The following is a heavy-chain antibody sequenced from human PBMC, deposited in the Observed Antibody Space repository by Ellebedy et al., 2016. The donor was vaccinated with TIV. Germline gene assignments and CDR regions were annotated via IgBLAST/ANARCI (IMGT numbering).Heavy chain of an antibody. CDR3: ARVPITMILVVITGPNWFDP. D-gene: IGHD3-22*01. V-gene: IGHV1-18*01. CDR2: ISGYNGNT. CDR1: GYTFTTSG. Sequence: ASVKVSCXASGYTFTTSGITWVRQAPGQGLEWMGWISGYNGNTIYAQKLQGRVTMTTDTSTSTAYMELRSLRSDDTAVYYCARVPITMILVVITGPNWFDPWGQGTLVTVSS. J-gene: IGHJ5*02.